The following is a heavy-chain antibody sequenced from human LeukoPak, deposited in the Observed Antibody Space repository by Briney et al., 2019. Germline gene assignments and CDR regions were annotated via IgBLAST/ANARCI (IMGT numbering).Heavy chain of an antibody. Sequence: PSQTLSLTCTVSGGSISSGGYYWSWIRQPPGKGLEWIGYIYHSGSTYYNPSLKSRVTISVDRSKNQFSLKLSSVTAADTAVYYCARRDIVATISTWGQGTLVTVSS. CDR2: IYHSGST. CDR1: GGSISSGGYY. CDR3: ARRDIVATIST. D-gene: IGHD5-12*01. V-gene: IGHV4-30-2*01. J-gene: IGHJ4*02.